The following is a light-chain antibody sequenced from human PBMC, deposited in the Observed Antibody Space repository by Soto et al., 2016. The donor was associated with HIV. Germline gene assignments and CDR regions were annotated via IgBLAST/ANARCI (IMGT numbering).Light chain of an antibody. J-gene: IGLJ1*01. CDR2: DGS. CDR3: QVWDTSSDHLYV. Sequence: SYELTQPPSVSVAPGKTARITCGGNNIGIKSVHWYQQKPGQAPVLVVYDGSDRPSGIPERFSGSNSGNTATLTISRVEAGDEADYYCQVWDTSSDHLYVFGTGTKVTVL. V-gene: IGLV3-21*03. CDR1: NIGIKS.